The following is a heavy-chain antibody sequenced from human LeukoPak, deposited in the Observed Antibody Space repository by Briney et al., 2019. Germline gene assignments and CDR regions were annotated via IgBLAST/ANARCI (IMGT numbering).Heavy chain of an antibody. CDR2: INHSGTT. CDR3: ARRGQQQLSP. Sequence: SETLSLTRAVFGGYFSGYYWSWIRQPPGKGLEWIGEINHSGTTNYNPSLKCRVTISVDTSKNQFSLKLSSVTAADTAVYYCARRGQQQLSPWGQGTLVTVSS. V-gene: IGHV4-34*01. D-gene: IGHD6-13*01. CDR1: GGYFSGYY. J-gene: IGHJ5*02.